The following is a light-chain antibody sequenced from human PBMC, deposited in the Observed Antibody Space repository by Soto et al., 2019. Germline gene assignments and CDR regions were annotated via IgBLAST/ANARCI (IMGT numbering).Light chain of an antibody. CDR1: SSDVGSYNL. CDR3: CSYAGSSSVV. Sequence: QSGLTQPASVSGSPGQSITISCTGTSSDVGSYNLVSWYQQHPGKAPKLMIYEVSKRPSGVSNRFSGSKSGNTASLTISGLQAEDEADYYCCSYAGSSSVVFGGGTKVTVL. CDR2: EVS. J-gene: IGLJ2*01. V-gene: IGLV2-23*02.